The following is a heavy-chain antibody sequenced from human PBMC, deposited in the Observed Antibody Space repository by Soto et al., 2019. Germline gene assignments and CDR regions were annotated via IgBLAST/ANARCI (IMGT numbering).Heavy chain of an antibody. CDR1: GDTFTDYY. CDR2: VNPSGGHT. D-gene: IGHD2-21*02. J-gene: IGHJ4*02. Sequence: QVQLVQSGAEVKKPGASVKVSCKASGDTFTDYYIHWVRQAPGQGLEWMGTVNPSGGHTTYAQHVLGRMPXTXAXCXXTLYMELTSLTSEDTAVYYCARGGHVVVVTAALDYWGQGTLVTVSS. CDR3: ARGGHVVVVTAALDY. V-gene: IGHV1-46*01.